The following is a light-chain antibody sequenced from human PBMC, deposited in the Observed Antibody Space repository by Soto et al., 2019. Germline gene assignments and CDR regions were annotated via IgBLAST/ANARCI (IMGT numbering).Light chain of an antibody. Sequence: DIRMTQSPSPLSASVGDRVTITSRASQSISSWLAWYQQKPGKAPKLLIHDAPSLESGVPSRFSGSRSGTEFTLTISSLKPDDFASYYCQQYNSYQGSFGQGTKVEIK. J-gene: IGKJ1*01. CDR2: DAP. CDR1: QSISSW. CDR3: QQYNSYQGS. V-gene: IGKV1-5*01.